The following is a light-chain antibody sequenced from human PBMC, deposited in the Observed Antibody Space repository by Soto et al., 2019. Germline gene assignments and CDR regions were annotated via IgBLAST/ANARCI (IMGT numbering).Light chain of an antibody. CDR2: DVN. Sequence: QSALTQPASVSGSPGQSITISCAGSSSDIGPYNYVTWYQQHPGKAPRLIIYDVNNRPSGVSNRFSGSKSGNTASLTISGLQAEDEADYYCSSYTSRTTLVIFGGGTXVTVL. CDR1: SSDIGPYNY. V-gene: IGLV2-14*03. CDR3: SSYTSRTTLVI. J-gene: IGLJ2*01.